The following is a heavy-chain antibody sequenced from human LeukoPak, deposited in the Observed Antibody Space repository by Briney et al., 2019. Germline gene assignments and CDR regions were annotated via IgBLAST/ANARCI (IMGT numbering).Heavy chain of an antibody. D-gene: IGHD3-22*01. CDR2: INPNSGGT. CDR3: ARDLRYYYDSSGYYFDAFDI. Sequence: ASVTVSCKASGYTFTGYYMHWVRQAPGQGLEWMGWINPNSGGTNYAQKFQGWVTMTRDTSISTAYMELSRLRSDDTAVYYCARDLRYYYDSSGYYFDAFDIWGQGTMVTVSS. CDR1: GYTFTGYY. J-gene: IGHJ3*02. V-gene: IGHV1-2*04.